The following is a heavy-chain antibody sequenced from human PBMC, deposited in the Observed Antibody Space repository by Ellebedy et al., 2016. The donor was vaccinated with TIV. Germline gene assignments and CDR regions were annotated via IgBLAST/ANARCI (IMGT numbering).Heavy chain of an antibody. CDR2: INHSGST. CDR3: ARGRGGSYSIPFDF. J-gene: IGHJ4*02. CDR1: GASFSHYY. V-gene: IGHV4-34*01. D-gene: IGHD1-26*01. Sequence: SETLSLTXAVYGASFSHYYLSWIRQAPGKGLEWLGEINHSGSTIDNPSLKGRVTMSVDRSKNQFSLKLNSVTAADTAVYYCARGRGGSYSIPFDFWGLGTRVTVSS.